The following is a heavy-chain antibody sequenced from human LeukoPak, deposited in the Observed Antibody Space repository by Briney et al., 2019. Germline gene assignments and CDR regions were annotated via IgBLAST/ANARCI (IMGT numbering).Heavy chain of an antibody. Sequence: ASVKVSCKASGYTFTSYDINWVRQATGQGREWMGWMNPNSGNTGYAQKFQGRVTMTRNTSISTAYMELSSLRSEDTAVYYCARFYYGSGSYYSPAFDIWGQGTMVTVSS. CDR2: MNPNSGNT. V-gene: IGHV1-8*01. CDR1: GYTFTSYD. J-gene: IGHJ3*02. D-gene: IGHD3-10*01. CDR3: ARFYYGSGSYYSPAFDI.